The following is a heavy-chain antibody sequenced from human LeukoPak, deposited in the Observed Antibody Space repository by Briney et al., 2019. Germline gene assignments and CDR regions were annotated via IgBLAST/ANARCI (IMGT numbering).Heavy chain of an antibody. CDR1: GFTFSSYS. J-gene: IGHJ3*02. CDR2: ISSSSSYI. D-gene: IGHD4-23*01. CDR3: ARDDYVGNSAAFDI. Sequence: GGSLRLSCAASGFTFSSYSMNWVRQAPGKGLEWVSSISSSSSYIYYADSVKGRFTISRDNAKNSLYLQMNNLRAEDTAVYYCARDDYVGNSAAFDIWGQGTMVTVSS. V-gene: IGHV3-21*01.